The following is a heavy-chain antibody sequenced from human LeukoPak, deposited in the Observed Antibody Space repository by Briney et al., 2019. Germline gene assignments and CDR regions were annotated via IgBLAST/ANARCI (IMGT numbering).Heavy chain of an antibody. J-gene: IGHJ6*02. D-gene: IGHD1-26*01. Sequence: SETLSLTCTVSGGSISSYYWSWIRQPPGKGLEWIGYIYYSGSTNYNPSLKSRVAISVDTSKNQFSLKLSSVTAADTAVYYCARPSLYPPEWELHYDYYYGMDVWGQGTTVTVSS. CDR3: ARPSLYPPEWELHYDYYYGMDV. CDR1: GGSISSYY. CDR2: IYYSGST. V-gene: IGHV4-59*08.